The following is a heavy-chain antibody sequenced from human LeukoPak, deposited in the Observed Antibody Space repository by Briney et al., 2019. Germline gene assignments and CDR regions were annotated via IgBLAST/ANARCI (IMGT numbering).Heavy chain of an antibody. CDR3: VKGHRSGWYYLDH. J-gene: IGHJ4*02. Sequence: PGGSLRLSCAASGFSLRSYGISWVRQAPGKGLEWISGLSRGGVNTHYADSVKGRFTISGDNSKNTLYLQMNNLRAEDTALYYCVKGHRSGWYYLDHWGQGTLVAVSS. CDR2: LSRGGVNT. V-gene: IGHV3-23*01. D-gene: IGHD6-19*01. CDR1: GFSLRSYG.